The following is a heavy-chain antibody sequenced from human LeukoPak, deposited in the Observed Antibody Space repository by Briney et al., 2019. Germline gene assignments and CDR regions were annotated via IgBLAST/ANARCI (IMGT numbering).Heavy chain of an antibody. CDR2: MNPNSGNT. Sequence: GASVKVSCKASGYTFTSYDINWVRQATGQGLEWMGWMNPNSGNTGYAQKFQGRVTMTRNTSISTAYMELSSLRSEDTAVYYCARVGYQIVVVPAAISAFTSYYNYMDVWGKGTTVTVSS. J-gene: IGHJ6*03. D-gene: IGHD2-2*02. CDR3: ARVGYQIVVVPAAISAFTSYYNYMDV. CDR1: GYTFTSYD. V-gene: IGHV1-8*01.